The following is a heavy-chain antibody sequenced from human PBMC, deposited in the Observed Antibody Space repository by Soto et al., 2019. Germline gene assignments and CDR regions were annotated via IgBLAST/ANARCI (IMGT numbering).Heavy chain of an antibody. CDR2: IYTSGIT. CDR3: ARGKNPDMYDYFDY. V-gene: IGHV4-4*07. D-gene: IGHD2-8*01. J-gene: IGHJ4*02. CDR1: GGSISSYY. Sequence: SETLSLTCTVSGGSISSYYCSWIRQPAWKGLEWIGRIYTSGITNYNPSLKSRVTMSVDTSKNQFSLKLSSVTAADTAVYYCARGKNPDMYDYFDYLGQGTLVTVSS.